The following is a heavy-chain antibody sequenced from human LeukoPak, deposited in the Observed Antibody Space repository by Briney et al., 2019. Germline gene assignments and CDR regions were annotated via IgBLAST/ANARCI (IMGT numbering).Heavy chain of an antibody. J-gene: IGHJ6*04. D-gene: IGHD5-12*01. CDR1: GGSFSGYY. CDR2: INHSGST. CDR3: ARYSGYDCDYYYGMDV. Sequence: SETLSLTCAVYGGSFSGYYWSWIRQPPGKGLEWIGEINHSGSTNYNPSLKSRVTISVDTSKNQFSLKLSSVTAADTAVYYCARYSGYDCDYYYGMDVWGKGTTVTVSS. V-gene: IGHV4-34*01.